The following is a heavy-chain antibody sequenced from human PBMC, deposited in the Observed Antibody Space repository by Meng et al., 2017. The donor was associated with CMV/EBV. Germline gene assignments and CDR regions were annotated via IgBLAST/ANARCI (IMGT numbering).Heavy chain of an antibody. CDR2: IYYSGST. Sequence: SETLSLTCTVSGGSISSSSYYWGWIRQPPGKGLEWIGSIYYSGSTYYNPSLKSRVTISVDTSKNQFSLKLSSVTAADTAVYYCARDGGIAAAGTSYYNYYGMDVWGQGTTVTVSS. CDR1: GGSISSSSYY. V-gene: IGHV4-39*07. D-gene: IGHD6-13*01. CDR3: ARDGGIAAAGTSYYNYYGMDV. J-gene: IGHJ6*02.